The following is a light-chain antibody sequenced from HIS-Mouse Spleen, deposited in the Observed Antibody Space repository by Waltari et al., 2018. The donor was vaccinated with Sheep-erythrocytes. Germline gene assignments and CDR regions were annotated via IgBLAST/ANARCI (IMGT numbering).Light chain of an antibody. Sequence: AIQLTQSPSSLSASVGDRVTITCRASQGISSALAWYQQKPGKAPKLLIYDASSLESGVPSRFSGSGSGTEFTLTISSLQPEDFAVYYCQQRSNWPPTFGQGTKVEIK. J-gene: IGKJ1*01. CDR1: QGISSA. V-gene: IGKV1D-13*01. CDR2: DAS. CDR3: QQRSNWPPT.